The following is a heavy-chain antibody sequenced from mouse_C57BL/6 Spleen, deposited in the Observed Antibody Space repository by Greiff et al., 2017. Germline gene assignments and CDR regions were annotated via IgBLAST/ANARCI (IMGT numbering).Heavy chain of an antibody. J-gene: IGHJ2*01. D-gene: IGHD2-2*01. CDR2: IDPANGNT. CDR1: GFNIKNTY. CDR3: ARSTSRGYDPYYFDD. V-gene: IGHV14-3*01. Sequence: VQLQQSVAELVRPGASVKLSCTASGFNIKNTYMHWVKQRPEQGLEWIGRIDPANGNTKYAPKFQGKATITADTSSNTAYLQLSSLTSEDTAIYYCARSTSRGYDPYYFDDWGQGTTLTVSS.